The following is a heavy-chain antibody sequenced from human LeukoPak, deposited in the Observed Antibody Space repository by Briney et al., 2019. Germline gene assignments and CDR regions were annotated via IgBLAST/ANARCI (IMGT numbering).Heavy chain of an antibody. CDR3: AREVYYGSGSYYNAAFDI. D-gene: IGHD3-10*01. V-gene: IGHV3-33*08. Sequence: GGSLRLSCAAPGFTFSSYAMHWVRQAPGKGLEWVAVIWYDGSNKYYADSVKGRFTISRDNSKNTLYLQMNSLRAEDTAVYYCAREVYYGSGSYYNAAFDIWGQGTMVTVSS. CDR1: GFTFSSYA. CDR2: IWYDGSNK. J-gene: IGHJ3*02.